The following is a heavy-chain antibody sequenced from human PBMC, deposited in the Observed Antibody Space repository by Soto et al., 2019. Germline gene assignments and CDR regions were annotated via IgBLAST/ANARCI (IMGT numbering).Heavy chain of an antibody. D-gene: IGHD3-22*01. CDR2: ISSSSRYI. V-gene: IGHV3-21*01. CDR3: AKVSSGTDFDY. J-gene: IGHJ4*02. CDR1: GFTFCSYS. Sequence: GGSLRLSCAASGFTFCSYSVNWVRQAPGKGLEWVSSISSSSRYIYYPDSVKGRFTISRDNSKNTLYLQMNSLRAEDTAVYYCAKVSSGTDFDYWGQGTLVTVS.